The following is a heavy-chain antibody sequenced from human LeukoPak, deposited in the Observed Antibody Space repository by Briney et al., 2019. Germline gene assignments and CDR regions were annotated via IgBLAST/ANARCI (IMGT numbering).Heavy chain of an antibody. CDR1: GFRLSDYA. J-gene: IGHJ6*04. CDR3: AELGITMIGGV. CDR2: ISSSGSTI. Sequence: GGSLRLSCAASGFRLSDYAMNWVRQAPGKGLEWVSYISSSGSTIYYADSVKGRFTISRDNAKNSLYLQMNSLRAEDTAVYYCAELGITMIGGVWGKGTTVTISS. D-gene: IGHD3-10*02. V-gene: IGHV3-48*03.